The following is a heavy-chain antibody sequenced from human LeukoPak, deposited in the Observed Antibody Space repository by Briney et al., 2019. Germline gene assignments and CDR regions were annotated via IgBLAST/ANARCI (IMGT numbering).Heavy chain of an antibody. D-gene: IGHD6-19*01. CDR1: GGSISSYY. CDR2: IYYSGST. V-gene: IGHV4-59*01. Sequence: PSETLSLTCTVSGGSISSYYWSWIRQPPGKGLEWIGYIYYSGSTNYNPSLKSRVTISVDTSKNQFSLELSSVTAADTAVYYCARSGIAVAGFDYWGQGTLVTVSS. CDR3: ARSGIAVAGFDY. J-gene: IGHJ4*02.